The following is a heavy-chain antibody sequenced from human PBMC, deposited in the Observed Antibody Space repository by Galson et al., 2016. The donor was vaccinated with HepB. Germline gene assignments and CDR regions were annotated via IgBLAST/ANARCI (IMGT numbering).Heavy chain of an antibody. J-gene: IGHJ4*02. CDR2: IKTDGSAQ. CDR1: GLTFDNWW. Sequence: SLRLSCAASGLTFDNWWMMWVRQAPCKGLEWVADIKTDGSAQAYVDSVRGRFTISRANAKNSLYRQLTSLRVEDSAVYYCARGTREADYWGQGTLVTVSS. D-gene: IGHD5-24*01. CDR3: ARGTREADY. V-gene: IGHV3-7*01.